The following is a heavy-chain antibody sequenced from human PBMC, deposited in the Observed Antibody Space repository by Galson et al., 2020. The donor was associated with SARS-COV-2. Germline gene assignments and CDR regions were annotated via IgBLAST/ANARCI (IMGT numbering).Heavy chain of an antibody. CDR2: IDWDDDK. J-gene: IGHJ4*02. CDR3: ARSYSGNYYPSIYFGF. Sequence: SGPTLVKPTQTLTLTCTFSGFSLSTSGMCVSWIRQPPGKALEWLARIDWDDDKYYTTSLKTRLTISKDTSENQVVLTMTDMDPVDTATYYCARSYSGNYYPSIYFGFWGQGTLVAVSS. D-gene: IGHD1-26*01. CDR1: GFSLSTSGMC. V-gene: IGHV2-70*11.